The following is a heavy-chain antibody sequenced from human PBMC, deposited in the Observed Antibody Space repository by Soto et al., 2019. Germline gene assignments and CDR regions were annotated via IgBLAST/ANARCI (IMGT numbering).Heavy chain of an antibody. CDR1: GYTFTSYG. CDR3: ARRDGPGIAAAGTWFDP. V-gene: IGHV1-18*01. J-gene: IGHJ5*02. CDR2: ISAYNGNT. Sequence: ASVKVSCKASGYTFTSYGISWVRQAPGQGLEWMGWISAYNGNTNYAQKLQGRVTMTTDTSTSTAYMELRSLRSDDTAVYYCARRDGPGIAAAGTWFDPWGQGTLVTVSS. D-gene: IGHD6-13*01.